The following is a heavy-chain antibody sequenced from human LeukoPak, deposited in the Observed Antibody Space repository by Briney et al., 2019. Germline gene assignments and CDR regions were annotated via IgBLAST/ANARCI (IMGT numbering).Heavy chain of an antibody. CDR1: GFTFSGHW. J-gene: IGHJ4*02. D-gene: IGHD1-14*01. CDR2: INQGGRDK. Sequence: SGGCLRLSCAASGFTFSGHWMSWVRQAPGKGLEWVANINQGGRDKYYVDSVKGRFTISRDNANNLLYLQMNSLRGEDTAVYYCTRDRSRAEDDWGQGTLVTVSS. V-gene: IGHV3-7*01. CDR3: TRDRSRAEDD.